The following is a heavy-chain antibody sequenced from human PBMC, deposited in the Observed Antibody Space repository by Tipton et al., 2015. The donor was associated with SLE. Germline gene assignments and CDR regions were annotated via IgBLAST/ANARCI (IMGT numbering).Heavy chain of an antibody. CDR2: IYYSGIT. V-gene: IGHV4-59*08. CDR3: ASEGYIAAAGTDYYHGMDV. J-gene: IGHJ6*02. CDR1: GGSISSHY. D-gene: IGHD6-13*01. Sequence: TLSLTCTVSGGSISSHYWSWIRQPPGKGLEWIGYIYYSGITSYNPSLKSRVTISVDTSKNQFSLKLSSVTAADTAVYYCASEGYIAAAGTDYYHGMDVWGQGTTVTVSS.